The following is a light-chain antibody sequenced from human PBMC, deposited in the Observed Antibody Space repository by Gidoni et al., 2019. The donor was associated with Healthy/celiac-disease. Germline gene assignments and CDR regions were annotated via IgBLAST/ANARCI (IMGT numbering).Light chain of an antibody. CDR3: CSYAGSSTVV. J-gene: IGLJ2*01. Sequence: QSDRTQPDSVSRCPGQTITISCTGTSSDVGSYNLVSWYQQHPGKAPKLMIYEGSKRPSGVSNRFSGSKSGNTASLTISGLQAEDEADYYCCSYAGSSTVVFGGGTKLTVL. CDR2: EGS. V-gene: IGLV2-23*01. CDR1: SSDVGSYNL.